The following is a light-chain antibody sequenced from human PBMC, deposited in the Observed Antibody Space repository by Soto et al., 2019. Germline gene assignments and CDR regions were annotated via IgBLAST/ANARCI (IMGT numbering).Light chain of an antibody. CDR3: CSYAGTTTFVV. V-gene: IGLV2-23*02. J-gene: IGLJ2*01. CDR1: NSDIGIYNL. Sequence: QSALTQPASVSGSPGQSITISCTGTNSDIGIYNLVSWYQQHPGKVPKFIIYEVAKRPSGVSDRFSGSKSGNTASLTISGLQAEDEADYYCCSYAGTTTFVVFGGGTKLTVL. CDR2: EVA.